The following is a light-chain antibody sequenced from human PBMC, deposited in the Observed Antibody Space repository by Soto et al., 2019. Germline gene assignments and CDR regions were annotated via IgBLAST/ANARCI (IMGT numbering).Light chain of an antibody. Sequence: EIVMTQSPASLSVSPGAGATLSCRASQTVASNLAWSQQKPGQGPRLLIHGASTRATGVPARFSGSGSGTDFTLTISSLQSEDFAVYYCQQYHNWPPQYTFGQGTKLQIK. CDR2: GAS. CDR1: QTVASN. J-gene: IGKJ2*01. V-gene: IGKV3-15*01. CDR3: QQYHNWPPQYT.